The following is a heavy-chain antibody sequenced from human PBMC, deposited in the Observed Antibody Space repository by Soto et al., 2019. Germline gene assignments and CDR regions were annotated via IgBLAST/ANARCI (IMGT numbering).Heavy chain of an antibody. V-gene: IGHV3-33*01. Sequence: QSGGSLRLSCAASGFTFSSYGMHWVRQAPGKGLEWVAVIWYDGSNKYYADSVKGRFTISRDNSKNTLYLQMNSLRAEDTAVYYCARETAAAGPGDYWGQGTLVTVSS. J-gene: IGHJ4*02. CDR2: IWYDGSNK. CDR3: ARETAAAGPGDY. CDR1: GFTFSSYG. D-gene: IGHD6-13*01.